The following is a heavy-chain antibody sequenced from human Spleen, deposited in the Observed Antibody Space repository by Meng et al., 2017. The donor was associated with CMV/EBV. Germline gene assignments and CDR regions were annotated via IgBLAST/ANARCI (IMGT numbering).Heavy chain of an antibody. CDR2: IRNKANGYTT. Sequence: GESLKISCAASGFLFRDHFMDWVRQAPGKGLEWVGRIRNKANGYTTEYAASVRGRFSFSRDDSKSALYLQMISLTTEDTAVYYCARIIGTMPGYWGQGTLVTVSS. V-gene: IGHV3-72*01. D-gene: IGHD1-7*01. J-gene: IGHJ4*02. CDR3: ARIIGTMPGY. CDR1: GFLFRDHF.